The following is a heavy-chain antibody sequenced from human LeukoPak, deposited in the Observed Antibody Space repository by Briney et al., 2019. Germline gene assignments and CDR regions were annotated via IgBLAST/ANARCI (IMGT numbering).Heavy chain of an antibody. CDR2: IIPIFGTA. CDR1: GGTFSSYA. CDR3: ARGPPSGSYCGGDCYGY. J-gene: IGHJ4*02. D-gene: IGHD2-21*01. Sequence: SVKVSCKASGGTFSSYAISWVRQAPGQGLEWMGGIIPIFGTANYAQKFQGRVTITADGSTSTAYMELSSLRSEDTAVYYCARGPPSGSYCGGDCYGYWGQGTLVTVSS. V-gene: IGHV1-69*13.